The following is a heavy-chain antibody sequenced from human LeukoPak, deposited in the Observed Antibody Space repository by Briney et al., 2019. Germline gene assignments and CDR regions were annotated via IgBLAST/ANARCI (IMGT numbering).Heavy chain of an antibody. CDR2: ISSSSSYI. Sequence: GGSLRLSCAASGFTFSSYSMNWVRQAPGKGLEWVSSISSSSSYIYYADSVKGRFTISRDNAKNSLYLQMNSLRAEDTAVYYCAREAGSSSPDFDYWGQGTLVTVSS. D-gene: IGHD6-6*01. V-gene: IGHV3-21*01. CDR1: GFTFSSYS. CDR3: AREAGSSSPDFDY. J-gene: IGHJ4*02.